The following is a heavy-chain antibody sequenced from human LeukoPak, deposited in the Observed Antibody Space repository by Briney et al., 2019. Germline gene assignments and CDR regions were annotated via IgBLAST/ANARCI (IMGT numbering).Heavy chain of an antibody. CDR2: IKQDGSEK. D-gene: IGHD5-18*01. CDR1: GFKFDDYG. V-gene: IGHV3-7*01. J-gene: IGHJ6*03. CDR3: ARRRRGIQLVYYYYMDV. Sequence: GGSLRLSCAASGFKFDDYGMSWVRQAPGKGLEWVANIKQDGSEKYYVDSVKGRFTISRDNAKNSLYLQMSSLRAEDTAVYYCARRRRGIQLVYYYYMDVWGKGTTVTISS.